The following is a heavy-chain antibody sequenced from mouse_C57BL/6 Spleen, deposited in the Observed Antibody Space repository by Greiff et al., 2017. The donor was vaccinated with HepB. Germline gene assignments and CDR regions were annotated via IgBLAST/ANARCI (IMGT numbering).Heavy chain of an antibody. J-gene: IGHJ1*03. Sequence: DVKLVESGGGLVQPGESLKLSCESNEYEFPSHDMSWVRKTPEKRLELVAAINSDGGSTYYPDTMERRFIISRDNTKKTLYLQMSSLRSEDTALYYCARRDYDGYWYFDVWGTGTTVTVSS. CDR3: ARRDYDGYWYFDV. CDR1: EYEFPSHD. D-gene: IGHD2-4*01. V-gene: IGHV5-2*03. CDR2: INSDGGST.